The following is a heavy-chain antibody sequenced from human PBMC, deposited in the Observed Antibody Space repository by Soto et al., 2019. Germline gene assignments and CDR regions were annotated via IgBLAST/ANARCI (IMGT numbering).Heavy chain of an antibody. CDR3: AKGWHPSSIRGTSRYFDF. V-gene: IGHV3-23*01. Sequence: GGSLRLSCAASGFTFSAFVMSWVRQAPGDGLEWISAIGGGGDITYYADSVKGRFTISRDNSKNTLYLQMNSLRAEDTAIYYCAKGWHPSSIRGTSRYFDFSGQGTLVTVSS. D-gene: IGHD2-15*01. CDR2: IGGGGDIT. CDR1: GFTFSAFV. J-gene: IGHJ4*02.